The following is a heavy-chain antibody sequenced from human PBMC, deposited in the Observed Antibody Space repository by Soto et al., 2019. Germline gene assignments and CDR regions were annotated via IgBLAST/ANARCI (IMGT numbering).Heavy chain of an antibody. CDR1: GYTFTSYD. V-gene: IGHV1-8*01. Sequence: ASLKVSCKASGYTFTSYDINWVRQATGQDFEWMGWMNPNNGNTAYAQKFQGRVTMTRDTSKSTAFMELSSLTSEDTAVYYCARGPRNWGVDYWAQGTLVNVSS. CDR2: MNPNNGNT. J-gene: IGHJ4*02. D-gene: IGHD7-27*01. CDR3: ARGPRNWGVDY.